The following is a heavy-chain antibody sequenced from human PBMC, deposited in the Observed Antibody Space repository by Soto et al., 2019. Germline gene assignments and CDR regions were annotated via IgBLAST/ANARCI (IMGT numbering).Heavy chain of an antibody. Sequence: PSETLSLTCTVSGGSISSYYWSWIRQPPGKGLEWIGYIYYSGSTNYNPSLKSRVTISVDTSKNQFSLKLSSVTAADTAVYYCASTYTYYYDSSGYFYFDYWGQGTLVTVSS. D-gene: IGHD3-22*01. CDR3: ASTYTYYYDSSGYFYFDY. V-gene: IGHV4-59*08. J-gene: IGHJ4*02. CDR1: GGSISSYY. CDR2: IYYSGST.